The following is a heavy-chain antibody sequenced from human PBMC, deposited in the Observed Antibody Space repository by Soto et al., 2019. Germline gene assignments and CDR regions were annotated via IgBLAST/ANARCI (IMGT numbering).Heavy chain of an antibody. D-gene: IGHD2-15*01. CDR2: ISYDGSKN. Sequence: QVQLVESGGGVVQPGRSLRLSCAASGFTFSSYAMHWVRQAPGKGLEWVAVISYDGSKNYYADSVKGRFTISRDNSKNTLYLQMNSLRAEDTAVYYCARMASFYCSGGSCYPTYGMDVWGQGTTVTVSS. J-gene: IGHJ6*02. CDR1: GFTFSSYA. V-gene: IGHV3-30-3*01. CDR3: ARMASFYCSGGSCYPTYGMDV.